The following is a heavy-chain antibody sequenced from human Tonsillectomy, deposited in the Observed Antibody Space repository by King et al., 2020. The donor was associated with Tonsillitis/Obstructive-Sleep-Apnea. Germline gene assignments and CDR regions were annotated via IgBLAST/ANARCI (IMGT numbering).Heavy chain of an antibody. V-gene: IGHV3-23*04. CDR1: GFTFSTYA. CDR3: AKGPPTAVDNHYYGMDV. J-gene: IGHJ6*02. CDR2: ISGSGGST. Sequence: VQLVESGGGLVQPGGSLRLSCAASGFTFSTYAMNWVRQAPGKGLEWVSVISGSGGSTYYADSVKGRFTISRDNSTNTLFLQMNSLRAEDTAMYYCAKGPPTAVDNHYYGMDVWGQGTTVTVSS. D-gene: IGHD6-19*01.